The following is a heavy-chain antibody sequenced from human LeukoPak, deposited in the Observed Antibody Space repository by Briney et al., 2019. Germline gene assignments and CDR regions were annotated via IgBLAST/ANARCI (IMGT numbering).Heavy chain of an antibody. Sequence: GGSLRLSCAASGFTVSSNYMSWVRQAPGKGLEWVSVIYSGGSTYYADSVKGRFTISTHNSKNTLYLQMNSLRAEDTAVYYCARVVGSGSYYNDYYYYGMDVWGQGTTVTVSS. D-gene: IGHD3-10*01. CDR1: GFTVSSNY. CDR2: IYSGGST. J-gene: IGHJ6*02. V-gene: IGHV3-53*04. CDR3: ARVVGSGSYYNDYYYYGMDV.